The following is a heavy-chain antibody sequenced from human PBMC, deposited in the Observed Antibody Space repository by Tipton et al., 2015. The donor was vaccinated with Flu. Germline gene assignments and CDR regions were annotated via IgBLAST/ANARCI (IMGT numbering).Heavy chain of an antibody. V-gene: IGHV4-61*02. D-gene: IGHD3-10*01. CDR3: ARVRVTMVRGVDY. Sequence: TLPLTCTVSGGTISSGSYYWSWIRQPAGKGLEWIGRIYTSGSTYYNPSLKSRVTISVDTSKNQFSLKLSSVTAADTAVYYCARVRVTMVRGVDYWGQGTLVTVSS. CDR2: IYTSGST. CDR1: GGTISSGSYY. J-gene: IGHJ4*02.